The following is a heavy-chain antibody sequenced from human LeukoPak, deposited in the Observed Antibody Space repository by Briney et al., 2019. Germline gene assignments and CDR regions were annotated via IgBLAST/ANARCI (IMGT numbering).Heavy chain of an antibody. CDR1: GFTFSSYW. CDR3: ARDRRCSSTSCYYFDY. V-gene: IGHV3-7*04. D-gene: IGHD2-2*01. Sequence: GGSLRLSCAASGFTFSSYWMTWVRQAPGKGLGWVANIKQDGSEKYYVDSVKGRFTISRDNAKNSLYLQMNSLRAEDTAVYYCARDRRCSSTSCYYFDYWGQGTLVTVSS. J-gene: IGHJ4*02. CDR2: IKQDGSEK.